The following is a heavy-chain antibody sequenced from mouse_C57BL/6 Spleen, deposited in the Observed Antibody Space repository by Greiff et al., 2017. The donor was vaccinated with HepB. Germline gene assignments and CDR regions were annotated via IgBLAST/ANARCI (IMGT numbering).Heavy chain of an antibody. CDR1: GYSFTGYY. J-gene: IGHJ2*01. CDR2: INPSTGGT. Sequence: VQLQQSGPELVKPGASVKISCKASGYSFTGYYMNWVKQSPEKSLEWIGEINPSTGGTTYNQKFKAKATLTVDKSSSTAYMQLKSLTSEDSAVYYCARSRWGYWGQGTTLTVSS. CDR3: ARSRWGY. V-gene: IGHV1-42*01. D-gene: IGHD2-3*01.